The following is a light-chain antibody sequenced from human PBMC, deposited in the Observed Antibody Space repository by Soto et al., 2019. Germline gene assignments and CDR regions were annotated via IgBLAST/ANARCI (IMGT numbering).Light chain of an antibody. J-gene: IGKJ2*01. Sequence: DIVMTQSPDSLAVSLGERATINCKSSQSVLYNSNNRNYLAWYQHKPGQPPKLLIYWASTRESGVPDRFSGSGSGTDFTLTISCLQAEDVASYYCQQYDSIPYTFGQGTKLEIK. CDR3: QQYDSIPYT. CDR1: QSVLYNSNNRNY. V-gene: IGKV4-1*01. CDR2: WAS.